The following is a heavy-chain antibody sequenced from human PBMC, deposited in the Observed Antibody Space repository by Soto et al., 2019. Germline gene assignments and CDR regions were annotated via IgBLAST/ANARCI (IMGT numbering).Heavy chain of an antibody. D-gene: IGHD6-19*01. V-gene: IGHV4-39*01. J-gene: IGHJ4*02. Sequence: PSETLSLTCTVSGGSISSSSYYWGWIRQPPRKGLEWIGSIYSSGSTYYNPSLKSRVTISVDTSKNQFSLKLSSVTAADTAVYYCAGSSGWYFWLGYWGQGTLVTVSS. CDR2: IYSSGST. CDR3: AGSSGWYFWLGY. CDR1: GGSISSSSYY.